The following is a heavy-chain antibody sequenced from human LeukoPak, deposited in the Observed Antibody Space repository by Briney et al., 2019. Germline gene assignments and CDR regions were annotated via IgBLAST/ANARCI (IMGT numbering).Heavy chain of an antibody. CDR2: ISGSGGST. CDR3: AKAFSSPDSSSWFDP. Sequence: PGGSLRLSCAASGFTFSSYAMSWVRQAPGKGLEWVSAISGSGGSTYYADSVKGRFTISRDNSKNTLYLQMNSLRAEDTAVYYCAKAFSSPDSSSWFDPWGQGTLVTVSS. J-gene: IGHJ5*02. CDR1: GFTFSSYA. V-gene: IGHV3-23*01. D-gene: IGHD6-13*01.